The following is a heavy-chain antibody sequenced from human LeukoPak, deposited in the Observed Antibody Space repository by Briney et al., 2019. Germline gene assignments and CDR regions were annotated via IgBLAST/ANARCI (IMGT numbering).Heavy chain of an antibody. Sequence: ASVKVSCKASGYTFASYGISWVRQAPGQGLEWMGWISAYNGNTNYAQKLQGRVTMTTDTSTSTAYMELRSLRSDDTAVYYCARDHDDRYSSGSCFQHWGQGTLVTVSS. V-gene: IGHV1-18*01. D-gene: IGHD6-19*01. J-gene: IGHJ1*01. CDR1: GYTFASYG. CDR2: ISAYNGNT. CDR3: ARDHDDRYSSGSCFQH.